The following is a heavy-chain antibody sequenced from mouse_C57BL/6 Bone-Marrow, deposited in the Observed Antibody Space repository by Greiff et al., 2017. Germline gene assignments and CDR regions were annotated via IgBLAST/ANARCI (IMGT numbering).Heavy chain of an antibody. J-gene: IGHJ3*01. D-gene: IGHD1-1*01. CDR3: AMRGGYYGSSYTWFAY. CDR2: IHPSDSDT. V-gene: IGHV1-74*01. CDR1: GYTFTSYW. Sequence: VQLQQPGAELVKPGASVKVSCKASGYTFTSYWMHWVKQRPGQGLEWIGRIHPSDSDTNYNQKFKGKATLTVDKSSSTAYMQLSSLTSEDSAVYYCAMRGGYYGSSYTWFAYWGQGTLVTVSA.